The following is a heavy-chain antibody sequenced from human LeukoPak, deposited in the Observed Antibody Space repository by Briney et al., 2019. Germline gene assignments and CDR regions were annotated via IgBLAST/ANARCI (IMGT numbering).Heavy chain of an antibody. CDR1: GGSFSSYY. V-gene: IGHV4-59*10. CDR2: IYTSGST. Sequence: SETLSLTCAVYGGSFSSYYWSWIRQPAGKGLEWIGRIYTSGSTNYNPSLKSRVTMSVDTSKNQFSLKLSSVTAADTAVYYCASDYYGSGSHWFDPWGQGTLVTVSS. J-gene: IGHJ5*02. CDR3: ASDYYGSGSHWFDP. D-gene: IGHD3-10*01.